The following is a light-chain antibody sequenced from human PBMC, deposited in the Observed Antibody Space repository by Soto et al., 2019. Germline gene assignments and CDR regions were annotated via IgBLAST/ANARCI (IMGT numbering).Light chain of an antibody. Sequence: EIVLTQSPGTLSLSPGERATLSCRASQSVSRSYLSWYQQKPGQAPRLLIYGASSSATGIPDRFSGSGSGTAVTLTISRLEPEDFAVYYCQQYGSSPLLTFGGGTKVEIK. CDR1: QSVSRSY. CDR3: QQYGSSPLLT. CDR2: GAS. V-gene: IGKV3-20*01. J-gene: IGKJ4*01.